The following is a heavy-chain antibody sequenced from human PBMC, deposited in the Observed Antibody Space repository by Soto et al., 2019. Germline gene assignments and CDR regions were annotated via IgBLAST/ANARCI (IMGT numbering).Heavy chain of an antibody. D-gene: IGHD4-4*01. CDR1: GFTFSSYA. J-gene: IGHJ3*02. CDR2: ISGSGGNT. Sequence: EVQLLESGGGLVQPGGSLRLSCAASGFTFSSYAMSWVRQAPGKGLEWVSAISGSGGNTYYADSVKGRFTISRDNSKNTLYLQMNSLRAEDTAVYYCAKESMTTVTSPGYDAFDIWGQGTMVTVSS. V-gene: IGHV3-23*01. CDR3: AKESMTTVTSPGYDAFDI.